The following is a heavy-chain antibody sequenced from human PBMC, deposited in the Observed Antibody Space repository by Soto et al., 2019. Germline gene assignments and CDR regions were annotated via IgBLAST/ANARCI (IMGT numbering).Heavy chain of an antibody. CDR1: GFTFSAYG. J-gene: IGHJ4*02. CDR2: ISHDGTNK. CDR3: AKDEYYYSRSGYYIFDS. V-gene: IGHV3-30*18. Sequence: QAQLVESGGGVVQPGESLRLSCEVSGFTFSAYGMHWVRQAPGKGLEWVAAISHDGTNKNYGDSVKGRFTISRDNSKKTLYLQMNSLRPEDTALYYCAKDEYYYSRSGYYIFDSWGQGTLVPVSS. D-gene: IGHD3-22*01.